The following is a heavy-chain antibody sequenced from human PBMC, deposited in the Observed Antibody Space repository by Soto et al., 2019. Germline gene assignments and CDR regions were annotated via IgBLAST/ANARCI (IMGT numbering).Heavy chain of an antibody. CDR1: GGSISSSNW. CDR3: AREHCSSTSCYTGNNWFDP. J-gene: IGHJ5*02. V-gene: IGHV4-4*02. D-gene: IGHD2-2*02. Sequence: QVQLQESGPGLVKPSGTLSLTCAVSGGSISSSNWWSWVRQPPGKGLEWIGEIYHSGSTNYNPSLKSRVTISVDKSKNQFYLKLSSVTAADTAVYYCAREHCSSTSCYTGNNWFDPWGQGTLVTVSS. CDR2: IYHSGST.